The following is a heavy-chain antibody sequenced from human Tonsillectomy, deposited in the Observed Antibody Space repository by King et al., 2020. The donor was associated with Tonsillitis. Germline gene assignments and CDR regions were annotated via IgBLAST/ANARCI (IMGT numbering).Heavy chain of an antibody. CDR2: ISGSGGST. Sequence: VQLVESGGGLVQPGGSLRLSCAASGFTFSSYAMSWVRQAPGKGLEWVSAISGSGGSTYYADSVKGRFTISRDNSKNTLYLQMKSLRAEDTAVYYCAKEEDSCSWFLPTFFDYWGQGTLVTVSS. CDR3: AKEEDSCSWFLPTFFDY. D-gene: IGHD6-13*01. CDR1: GFTFSSYA. J-gene: IGHJ4*02. V-gene: IGHV3-23*04.